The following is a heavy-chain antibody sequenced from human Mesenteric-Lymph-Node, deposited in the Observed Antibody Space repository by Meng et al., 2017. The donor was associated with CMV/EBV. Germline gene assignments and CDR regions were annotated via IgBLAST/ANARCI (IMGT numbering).Heavy chain of an antibody. V-gene: IGHV1-18*01. CDR1: GYTFTNYG. CDR2: ISVYNGNT. CDR3: ARQARYYDAYYFDY. J-gene: IGHJ4*02. Sequence: KASGYTFTNYGISWVRQAPGQGLEWMGWISVYNGNTNYAQKFQGRVMITADESTSTAYMELSSLRSEDTAVYYCARQARYYDAYYFDYWGQGTLVTVSS. D-gene: IGHD3-3*01.